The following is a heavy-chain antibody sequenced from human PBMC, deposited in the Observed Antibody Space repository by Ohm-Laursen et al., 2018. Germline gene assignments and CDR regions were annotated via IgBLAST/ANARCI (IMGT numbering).Heavy chain of an antibody. CDR1: GFTFSNAW. J-gene: IGHJ4*02. CDR3: STRVYWGLYEY. D-gene: IGHD2-8*02. V-gene: IGHV3-15*01. Sequence: SLRLSCAASGFTFSNAWMSWVRQAPGKGLEWVGRIKSKTDGGTTDYAAPVKGRFTISRDDSKNTLFLQMNSLKTEDTAAYYCSTRVYWGLYEYWGQGTLVTVSS. CDR2: IKSKTDGGTT.